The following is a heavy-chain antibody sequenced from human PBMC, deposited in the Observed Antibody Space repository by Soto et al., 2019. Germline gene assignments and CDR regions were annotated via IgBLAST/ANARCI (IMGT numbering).Heavy chain of an antibody. CDR1: SNSNTGSN. Sequence: SHTLSLTRPVSSNSNTGSNWNWIRQPVKNFLEWVGSIHYRGSTNYNPPLKSRRTLQVDTSNNQIFLRLNSVTAADTAVYYWASSPIVGREVNTWCDPWGQGILVTV. D-gene: IGHD3-22*01. CDR2: IHYRGST. V-gene: IGHV4-59*01. CDR3: ASSPIVGREVNTWCDP. J-gene: IGHJ5*02.